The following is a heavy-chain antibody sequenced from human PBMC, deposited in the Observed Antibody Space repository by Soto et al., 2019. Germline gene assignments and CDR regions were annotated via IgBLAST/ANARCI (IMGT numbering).Heavy chain of an antibody. CDR1: RFTFSSYC. Sequence: GSLGLSFAASRFTFSSYCIHWVRQAPGKGLVWVSRINSDVSSTSYADSVKGRFTISRDNAKNTLYLQMNSLRAEDTAVYYCARVLHYFDSSGYFSYYYYGMDVWGQGTTVTVSS. V-gene: IGHV3-74*01. D-gene: IGHD3-22*01. CDR3: ARVLHYFDSSGYFSYYYYGMDV. CDR2: INSDVSST. J-gene: IGHJ6*02.